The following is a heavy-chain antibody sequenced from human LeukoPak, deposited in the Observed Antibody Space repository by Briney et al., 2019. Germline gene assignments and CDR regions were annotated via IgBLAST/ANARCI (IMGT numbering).Heavy chain of an antibody. CDR1: GFTFSSYW. CDR3: ARTPSTHLWIDY. CDR2: IWFDGSNK. Sequence: GGSLRLSCAASGFTFSSYWMHWVRQAPGKGLEWVAVIWFDGSNKDYADSVKGRFTISRDNSKSTLYLEMNSLRVEDTAVYYCARTPSTHLWIDYWGQGTLVTVSS. J-gene: IGHJ4*02. V-gene: IGHV3-33*08. D-gene: IGHD5-12*01.